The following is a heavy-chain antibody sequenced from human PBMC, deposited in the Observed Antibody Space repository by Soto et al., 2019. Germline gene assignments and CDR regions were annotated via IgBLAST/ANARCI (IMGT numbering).Heavy chain of an antibody. CDR2: ISAYNGNT. Sequence: QVQLVQSGAEVKKPGASVKVSCKASGYTFTSYGISWVRQAPGQGLEWMGWISAYNGNTNYAQKLQGRVTMTTDTSTSXAXXELRSLRSDDTAVYYCARDKVGYYGSGSYVQQFDYWGQGTLVTVSS. V-gene: IGHV1-18*01. CDR1: GYTFTSYG. J-gene: IGHJ4*02. CDR3: ARDKVGYYGSGSYVQQFDY. D-gene: IGHD3-10*01.